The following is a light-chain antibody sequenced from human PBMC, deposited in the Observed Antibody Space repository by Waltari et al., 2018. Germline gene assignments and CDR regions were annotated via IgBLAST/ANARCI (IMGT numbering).Light chain of an antibody. CDR3: SSYTSSSVV. Sequence: QSALTQPAPVSGSPGQSITISRTATISDVGGYNYVSWYQQHPGKAPKLMIYDVSNRPSGVSNRFSGSKSGNTASLTISGLQAEDEADYYCSSYTSSSVVFGGGTKLTVL. CDR1: ISDVGGYNY. J-gene: IGLJ2*01. V-gene: IGLV2-14*01. CDR2: DVS.